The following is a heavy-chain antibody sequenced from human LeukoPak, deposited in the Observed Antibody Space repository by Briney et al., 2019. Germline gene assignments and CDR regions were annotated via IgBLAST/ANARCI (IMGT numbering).Heavy chain of an antibody. D-gene: IGHD6-19*01. Sequence: GGFLRLSCAASRFTFSSYAMHWVRQAPGKGLEYVSAISSNGGSTYYANSVKGRFTISRDNSKNTLYLQMGSLRAEDMAVYYCARGVLARGSSGWYFDYWGQGTLVTVSS. CDR2: ISSNGGST. J-gene: IGHJ4*02. CDR1: RFTFSSYA. CDR3: ARGVLARGSSGWYFDY. V-gene: IGHV3-64*01.